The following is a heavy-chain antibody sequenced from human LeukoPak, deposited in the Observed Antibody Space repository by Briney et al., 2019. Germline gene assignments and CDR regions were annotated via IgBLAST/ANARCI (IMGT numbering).Heavy chain of an antibody. Sequence: SQTLSLTCTVSGGSITSSSYYWGWIRQPPEKGLEWIGSIYYTGGTSYSPSLKSRVTMSVDTSKNQFSLKLSSVTAADTAVYYCARTLDYYGSGSPLGAFDIWGQGTMVTVSS. D-gene: IGHD3-10*01. V-gene: IGHV4-39*01. J-gene: IGHJ3*02. CDR2: IYYTGGT. CDR1: GGSITSSSYY. CDR3: ARTLDYYGSGSPLGAFDI.